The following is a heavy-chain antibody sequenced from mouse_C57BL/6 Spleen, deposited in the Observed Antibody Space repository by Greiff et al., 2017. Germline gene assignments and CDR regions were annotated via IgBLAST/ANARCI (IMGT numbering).Heavy chain of an antibody. CDR2: ISYDGSN. V-gene: IGHV3-6*01. D-gene: IGHD3-2*02. J-gene: IGHJ4*01. CDR3: AREGSGYYAMDY. Sequence: VQLQQSGPGLVKPSQSLSLTCSVTGYSITSGYYWNWIRQFPGNKLEWMGYISYDGSNNYNPSLKNRISITRDTSKNQFFLKLNSVTTEDTATYYCAREGSGYYAMDYWGQGTSVTVSS. CDR1: GYSITSGYY.